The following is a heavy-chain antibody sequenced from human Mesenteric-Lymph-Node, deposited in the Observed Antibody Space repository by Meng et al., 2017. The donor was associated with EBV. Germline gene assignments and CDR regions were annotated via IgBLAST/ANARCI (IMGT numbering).Heavy chain of an antibody. J-gene: IGHJ4*02. CDR1: GGSMTSGGYY. CDR2: IYYSGST. V-gene: IGHV4-30-4*01. CDR3: ARGRSIAAFGTPFDY. D-gene: IGHD6-13*01. Sequence: QVQLEESGPGLVKPSQTLSLTCASSGGSMTSGGYYWSWIRQAPGKGLEWIGCIYYSGSTHYNPSLQSRGIISIDTSKNQFSLKLSSVTAADTAVYYCARGRSIAAFGTPFDYWGQGTLVTVSS.